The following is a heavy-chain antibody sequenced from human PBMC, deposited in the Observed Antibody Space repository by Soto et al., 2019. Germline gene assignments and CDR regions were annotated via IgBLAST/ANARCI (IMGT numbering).Heavy chain of an antibody. V-gene: IGHV1-69*13. D-gene: IGHD2-2*01. CDR3: ARVRIVVVPAAEPGPFDY. Sequence: SVKVSCKASGGTFSSYAISWVRQAPGQGLEWMGGIIPIFGTANYAQKFQGRVTITADESTSTAYMELSSLRSEDTAVYYCARVRIVVVPAAEPGPFDYWGQGTLVTVSS. CDR1: GGTFSSYA. CDR2: IIPIFGTA. J-gene: IGHJ4*01.